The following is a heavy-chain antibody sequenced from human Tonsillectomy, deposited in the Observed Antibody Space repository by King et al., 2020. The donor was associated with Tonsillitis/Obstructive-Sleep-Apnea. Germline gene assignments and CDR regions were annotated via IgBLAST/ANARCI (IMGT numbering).Heavy chain of an antibody. CDR1: GFSFSSYA. D-gene: IGHD7-27*01. CDR2: ISGSGGST. CDR3: AKEFLGISKYYYYYMDV. J-gene: IGHJ6*03. Sequence: VQLVESGGGLVQPGGSLRLSCAASGFSFSSYAMSWVRQAPGKGLEWVSAISGSGGSTYYADSVKGRFTISRDNSKNTLYLQMNSLRAEDTAVYYCAKEFLGISKYYYYYMDVWGKGTTVTVSS. V-gene: IGHV3-23*04.